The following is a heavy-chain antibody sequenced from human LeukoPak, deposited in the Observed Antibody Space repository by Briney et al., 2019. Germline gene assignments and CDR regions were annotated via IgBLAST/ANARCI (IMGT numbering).Heavy chain of an antibody. CDR1: GYTFTSYG. CDR2: ISAYNGNT. Sequence: ASVKVSCKASGYTFTSYGISWVRQAPAQGLEGMGWISAYNGNTNYAQKLQGRVTMTTDTSTTTAYMALRSLRSDDTAVYYCARDNPDIVVVVAARGDYWGQGTLVTVSS. CDR3: ARDNPDIVVVVAARGDY. D-gene: IGHD2-15*01. V-gene: IGHV1-18*01. J-gene: IGHJ4*02.